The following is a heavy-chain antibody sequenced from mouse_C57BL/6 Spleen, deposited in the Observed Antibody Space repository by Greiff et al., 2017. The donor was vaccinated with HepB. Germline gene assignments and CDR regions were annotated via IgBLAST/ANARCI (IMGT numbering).Heavy chain of an antibody. CDR1: GYAFSSYW. Sequence: QVQLKQSGAELVKPGASVKISCKASGYAFSSYWMNCVKQRPGKGLEWIGQIYPGDGDTNYNGKFKGKATLTADKSSSTAYMQLSSLTSEDSAVYFCARAQATGSWFAYWGQGTLVTVSA. CDR2: IYPGDGDT. J-gene: IGHJ3*01. CDR3: ARAQATGSWFAY. D-gene: IGHD3-2*02. V-gene: IGHV1-80*01.